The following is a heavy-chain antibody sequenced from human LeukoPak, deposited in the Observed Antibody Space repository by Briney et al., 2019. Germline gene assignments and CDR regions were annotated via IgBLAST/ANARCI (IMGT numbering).Heavy chain of an antibody. D-gene: IGHD1-1*01. CDR2: ISGSGGST. CDR1: GFTFGTYA. CDR3: ASRSFQVRSVWNPERD. Sequence: PGGSLRLSCAASGFTFGTYAMSWVRQAPGKGLEWISAISGSGGSTYYADSVKGRFTISRDNSKNTLYLQMNSLRAEDTAVYYCASRSFQVRSVWNPERDWGQGTLVTVSS. J-gene: IGHJ4*02. V-gene: IGHV3-23*01.